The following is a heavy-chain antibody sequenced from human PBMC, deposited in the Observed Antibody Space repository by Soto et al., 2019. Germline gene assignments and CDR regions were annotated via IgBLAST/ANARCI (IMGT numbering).Heavy chain of an antibody. CDR1: GFTFSNYG. Sequence: GGSLRLSCVASGFTFSNYGMTWVRQAPGKGLEWVSGVSGSGGSTYYADSVKGRFTISRDNSKNTLYLQWSSLKASDTAMYYCARHGPRVYYDNSDYYYYGMDVWGQGTTVTVSS. J-gene: IGHJ6*02. V-gene: IGHV3-23*01. D-gene: IGHD3-22*01. CDR2: VSGSGGST. CDR3: ARHGPRVYYDNSDYYYYGMDV.